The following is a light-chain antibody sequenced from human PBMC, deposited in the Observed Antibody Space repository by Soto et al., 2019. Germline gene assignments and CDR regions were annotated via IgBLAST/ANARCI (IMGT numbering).Light chain of an antibody. V-gene: IGLV2-14*01. Sequence: QSVLTQPASVSGSPGQSITISCTGTSSDVGGYNSVSWYRQDPGKAPKLMIYDVTNRPSGVSNRYSGAKSGNTASLTVSGLQAEDEADYYCSSYGGNSNYVFGTGTKVTVL. J-gene: IGLJ1*01. CDR2: DVT. CDR1: SSDVGGYNS. CDR3: SSYGGNSNYV.